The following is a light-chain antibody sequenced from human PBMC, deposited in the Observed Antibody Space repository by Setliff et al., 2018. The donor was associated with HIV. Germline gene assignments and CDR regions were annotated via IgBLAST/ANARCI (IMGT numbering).Light chain of an antibody. CDR1: SSNIGSNY. J-gene: IGLJ1*01. V-gene: IGLV1-47*01. Sequence: QSALTQPPSASGTPGQRVTISCSGSSSNIGSNYVYWYQQLPGTAPKLLIYRNNQRPSGVPDRFSGSKSGTSASLAISGPRSEDEADYYCEAWDDSLSGFYVFGTGTKVTVL. CDR3: EAWDDSLSGFYV. CDR2: RNN.